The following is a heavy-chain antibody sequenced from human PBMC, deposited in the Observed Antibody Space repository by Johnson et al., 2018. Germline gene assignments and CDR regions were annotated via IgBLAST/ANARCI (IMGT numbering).Heavy chain of an antibody. D-gene: IGHD6-6*01. J-gene: IGHJ6*02. CDR1: GYRFTSYW. CDR3: ARHLYSSSSIRSVDV. CDR2: IDSGDSDT. V-gene: IGHV5-51*01. Sequence: VQLVQSGAEVKKPGESLKISCKGSGYRFTSYWIGWVRQMPGKGLEWMGIIDSGDSDTRYSPSFQGQVTISADKSISTAYLQWSSLKVSNTAMYYCARHLYSSSSIRSVDVWGQGTTVTVSS.